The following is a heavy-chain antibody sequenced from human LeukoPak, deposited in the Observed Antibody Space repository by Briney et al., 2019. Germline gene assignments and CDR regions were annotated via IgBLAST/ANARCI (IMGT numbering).Heavy chain of an antibody. CDR1: GYSFTSYW. Sequence: GESLKISCKGSGYSFTSYWIGWVRQMPGKGLEWMGFIYPGDSDTRYSPSFQCQVTISADKSISTAYLQWSSLKASDTAMYYCARHLYSSGYYYMDVWGKGTTATISS. D-gene: IGHD3-22*01. J-gene: IGHJ6*03. CDR2: IYPGDSDT. CDR3: ARHLYSSGYYYMDV. V-gene: IGHV5-51*01.